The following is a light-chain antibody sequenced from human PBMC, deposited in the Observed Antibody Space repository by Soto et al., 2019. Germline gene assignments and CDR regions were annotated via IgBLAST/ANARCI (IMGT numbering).Light chain of an antibody. J-gene: IGKJ1*01. CDR3: QQYNSYSWK. CDR1: QSISSW. Sequence: DIQMTKSPSTMSASVGDRVTITCRASQSISSWLAWYQQKPGKAPKLLIYDASSLESGVPSRFSGSGSGTEFTLTIRSLQPDDFATYYCQQYNSYSWKFGQGTKVEIK. CDR2: DAS. V-gene: IGKV1-5*01.